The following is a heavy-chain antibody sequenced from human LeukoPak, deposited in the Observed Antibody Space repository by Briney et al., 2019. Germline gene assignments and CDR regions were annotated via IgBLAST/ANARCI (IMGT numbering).Heavy chain of an antibody. CDR3: ARRSSRYFDSDY. D-gene: IGHD3-9*01. CDR2: IRYDGTNK. V-gene: IGHV3-30*02. CDR1: EFTFSNYG. Sequence: GGSLRLSCAASEFTFSNYGMHWVRQAPGKGLEWVAFIRYDGTNKYYADSVKGRFTISRDNSKNTLYLKMNSLRGEDTAVYYCARRSSRYFDSDYWGQGTLVTVSS. J-gene: IGHJ4*02.